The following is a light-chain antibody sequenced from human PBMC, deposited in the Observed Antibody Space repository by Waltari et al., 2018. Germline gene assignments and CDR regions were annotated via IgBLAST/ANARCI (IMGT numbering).Light chain of an antibody. Sequence: IVLTQSPGTLSLSPGERVTLPCRASQSVSRSLAWYQQKPGQAPKLLIYGASPRATGIPDRFTGSGSGTDFSLTISSLEPEDFAIYFCQHYVRLPATFGQGTKVEIK. CDR1: QSVSRS. V-gene: IGKV3-20*01. J-gene: IGKJ1*01. CDR2: GAS. CDR3: QHYVRLPAT.